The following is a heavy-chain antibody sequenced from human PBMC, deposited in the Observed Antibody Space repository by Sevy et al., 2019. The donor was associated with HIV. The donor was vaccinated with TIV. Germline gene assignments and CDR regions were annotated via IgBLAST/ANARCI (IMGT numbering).Heavy chain of an antibody. Sequence: GGSLRLSCVASGFTFSDYYMSWIRQAPGKGLEWVSYISSSSSYTNYADSVKGRFTISRDNAKNSLYLQMNSLRAEDTAVYYCARDEGGNYDSSGYIQNWGQRTLVTVSS. CDR3: ARDEGGNYDSSGYIQN. V-gene: IGHV3-11*06. J-gene: IGHJ4*02. D-gene: IGHD3-22*01. CDR1: GFTFSDYY. CDR2: ISSSSSYT.